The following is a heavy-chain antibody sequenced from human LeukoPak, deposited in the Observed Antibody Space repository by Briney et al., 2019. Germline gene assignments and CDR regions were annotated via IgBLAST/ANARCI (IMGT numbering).Heavy chain of an antibody. D-gene: IGHD3-10*01. CDR2: IYYSGST. J-gene: IGHJ3*02. Sequence: SETLSLTCTVSGGSISSSSYYWGWIRQPPGKGLEWIGSIYYSGSTYYNPSLKSRITISVDTSKNQFSLKLSSVTAADTAVYYCARVLGSGSYIHDAFDIWGQGTMVTVSS. CDR3: ARVLGSGSYIHDAFDI. V-gene: IGHV4-39*07. CDR1: GGSISSSSYY.